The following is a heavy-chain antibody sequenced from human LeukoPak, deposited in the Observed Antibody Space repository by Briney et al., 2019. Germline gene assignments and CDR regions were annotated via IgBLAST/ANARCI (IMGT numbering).Heavy chain of an antibody. V-gene: IGHV4-34*01. Sequence: SETLSLTCAVYGGSFSGYYWSWIRQPPGKGLEWIGEINHSGSTNYNPSLKSRVTISVDTSKNQFSLKLSSVTAADTAVYYCARPTNPISYYYDSGGYLHWGQGTLVTVSS. J-gene: IGHJ4*02. CDR3: ARPTNPISYYYDSGGYLH. D-gene: IGHD3-22*01. CDR1: GGSFSGYY. CDR2: INHSGST.